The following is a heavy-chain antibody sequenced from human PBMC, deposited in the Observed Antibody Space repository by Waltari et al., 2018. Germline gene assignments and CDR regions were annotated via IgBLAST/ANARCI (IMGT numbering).Heavy chain of an antibody. CDR1: GASVGSGNYF. CDR2: IDSSGST. CDR3: ARDPWFDS. Sequence: QVQLQESGPGLVKPSQTLSLTCTVSGASVGSGNYFWTWIRQPAGKGLEWIGHIDSSGSTTYNSSLKSRAIISLDTSKNQCSLTLNSVTAADTVVYFCARDPWFDSWGQGTLVIVSS. V-gene: IGHV4-61*09. J-gene: IGHJ5*01.